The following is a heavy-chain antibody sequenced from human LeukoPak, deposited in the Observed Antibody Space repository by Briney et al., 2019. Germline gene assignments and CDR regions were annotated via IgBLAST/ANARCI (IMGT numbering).Heavy chain of an antibody. Sequence: SETLSLSCAVYGGSFSAYYWSWIRQPPGKGLEWIGEINQSGTINYNPSLENRVTMSVDTSKNQLSLKLRSVTAADTAVCYCTANPYRDGPLNYWGQGTLVTVSS. CDR3: TANPYRDGPLNY. D-gene: IGHD5-24*01. J-gene: IGHJ4*02. CDR2: INQSGTI. CDR1: GGSFSAYY. V-gene: IGHV4-34*01.